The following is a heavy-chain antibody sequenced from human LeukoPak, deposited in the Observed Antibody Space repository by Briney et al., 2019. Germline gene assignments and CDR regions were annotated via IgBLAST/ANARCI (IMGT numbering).Heavy chain of an antibody. D-gene: IGHD3-22*01. CDR3: ARGGITMIVVVISDYYYGMDV. CDR2: ISYDGSNK. Sequence: GGSLRFSCAASGFTFSSYAMHWVRQAPGKGLEWVAVISYDGSNKYYADSVKGRFTISRDNSKNTLYLQMNSLRAEDTAVYYCARGGITMIVVVISDYYYGMDVWGQGTTVTVSS. V-gene: IGHV3-30-3*01. CDR1: GFTFSSYA. J-gene: IGHJ6*02.